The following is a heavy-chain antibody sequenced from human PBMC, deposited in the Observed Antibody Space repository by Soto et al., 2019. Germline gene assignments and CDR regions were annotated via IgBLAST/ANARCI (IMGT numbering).Heavy chain of an antibody. CDR3: ARDPDYGDYWGYFFDS. CDR2: INPTSGGT. V-gene: IGHV1-2*02. CDR1: GYTFAAYY. J-gene: IGHJ4*02. D-gene: IGHD4-17*01. Sequence: ASVKVSCKTSGYTFAAYYIHWIRQAPGQGLEWMGWINPTSGGTVYAQNFQDRVTMTRDTSISTAYMELRRLNSDDTAVYYCARDPDYGDYWGYFFDSCGQGTTVTVYS.